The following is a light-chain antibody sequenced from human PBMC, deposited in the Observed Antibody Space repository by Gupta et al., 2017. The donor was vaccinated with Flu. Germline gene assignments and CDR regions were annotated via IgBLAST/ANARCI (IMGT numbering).Light chain of an antibody. CDR2: GAS. Sequence: DIVSTPSPAPSALSAGGSTTPSCRASQSVNNNLLTWYQQKPGQAPRLLIYGASSRATGIPDRFSGSGSGADFTLTIRRLEPGDVAVYYCQQYGISVYTFGQGTKLEIK. J-gene: IGKJ2*01. CDR3: QQYGISVYT. V-gene: IGKV3-20*01. CDR1: QSVNNNL.